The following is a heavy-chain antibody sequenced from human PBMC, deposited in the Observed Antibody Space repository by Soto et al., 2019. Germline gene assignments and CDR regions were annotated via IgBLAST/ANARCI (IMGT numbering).Heavy chain of an antibody. Sequence: GGSLRLSCAASGFIFEDYAMHWVRQPPGKGLEWVSGINWNSDSISADSVKGRFTISRDNAKNSLYLQMNSLRAEDTALYYCAARPRIAATGSRAYYFDYWGQGTLVTVSS. CDR1: GFIFEDYA. V-gene: IGHV3-9*01. CDR2: INWNSDSI. J-gene: IGHJ4*02. D-gene: IGHD6-13*01. CDR3: AARPRIAATGSRAYYFDY.